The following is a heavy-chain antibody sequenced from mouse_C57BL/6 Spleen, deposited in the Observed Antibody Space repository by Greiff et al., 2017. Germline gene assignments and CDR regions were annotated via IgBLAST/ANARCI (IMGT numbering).Heavy chain of an antibody. CDR3: TLYGNYYFDY. Sequence: EVQLQQSGAELVRPGASVKLSCTASGFNIKDDYMHWVKQRPEQGLEWIGWIDPENGDTEYASKFQGKATITADTSSNTAYLQLSSLTSEDTAVYSCTLYGNYYFDYWGQGTTLTVSS. CDR2: IDPENGDT. J-gene: IGHJ2*01. D-gene: IGHD2-1*01. CDR1: GFNIKDDY. V-gene: IGHV14-4*01.